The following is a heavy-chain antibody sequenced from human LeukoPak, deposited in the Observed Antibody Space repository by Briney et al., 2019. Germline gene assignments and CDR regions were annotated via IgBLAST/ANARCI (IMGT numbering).Heavy chain of an antibody. V-gene: IGHV3-7*01. CDR2: IKQDGSEK. J-gene: IGHJ6*03. CDR3: ARDALVVVVAAPYYMDV. D-gene: IGHD2-15*01. CDR1: GFTFSSYW. Sequence: PGGSLRLSCAASGFTFSSYWMSWVRQAPGKGLEWVANIKQDGSEKYYVDSVKGRFTISRDNAKNSLYLQMSSLRAEDTAVYYCARDALVVVVAAPYYMDVWGKGTTVTVSS.